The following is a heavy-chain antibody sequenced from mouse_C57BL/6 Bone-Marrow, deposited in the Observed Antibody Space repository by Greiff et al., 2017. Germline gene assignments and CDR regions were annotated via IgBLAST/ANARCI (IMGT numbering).Heavy chain of an antibody. V-gene: IGHV6-3*01. Sequence: EVKLVESGGGLVQPGGSMKLSCVASGFTFSNYWMNWVRQSPEKGLEWVAQIRLKSDNYATHYAESVKGRFTISRDDSKSSVYLQMNNLRAEDTXIYYCTGSGYYVSLAYWGQGTLVTVSA. J-gene: IGHJ3*01. D-gene: IGHD2-3*01. CDR3: TGSGYYVSLAY. CDR1: GFTFSNYW. CDR2: IRLKSDNYAT.